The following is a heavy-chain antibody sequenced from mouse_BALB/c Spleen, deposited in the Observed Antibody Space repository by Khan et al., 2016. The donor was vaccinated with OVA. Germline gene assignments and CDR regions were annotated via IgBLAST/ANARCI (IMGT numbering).Heavy chain of an antibody. CDR2: INTETGEP. D-gene: IGHD4-1*01. CDR1: GYSFTDYS. J-gene: IGHJ4*01. Sequence: QIQLVQSGPELKKPGETVKISCKASGYSFTDYSMHWVKQAPGKGLKWMGRINTETGEPTYADDFKGRFAFSLETSVSTAYLQINNLKNEDTATYFCATSNPFYAMDYWGQGTSVTVSS. CDR3: ATSNPFYAMDY. V-gene: IGHV9-2-1*01.